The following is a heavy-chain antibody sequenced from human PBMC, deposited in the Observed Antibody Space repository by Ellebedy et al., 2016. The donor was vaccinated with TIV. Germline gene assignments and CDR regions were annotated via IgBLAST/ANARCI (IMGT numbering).Heavy chain of an antibody. CDR2: IHNSVTT. J-gene: IGHJ4*02. D-gene: IGHD1-1*01. CDR3: ARHADYDWYAFDF. Sequence: SQTLSLTCAVSGDSFRSYFWSWVRQPPGKGLEWLAYIHNSVTTSYNPSLNGRVTISQDFSRKQISLNLRSVTASDTAVYYCARHADYDWYAFDFWGQGSPVTVSS. CDR1: GDSFRSYF. V-gene: IGHV4-59*08.